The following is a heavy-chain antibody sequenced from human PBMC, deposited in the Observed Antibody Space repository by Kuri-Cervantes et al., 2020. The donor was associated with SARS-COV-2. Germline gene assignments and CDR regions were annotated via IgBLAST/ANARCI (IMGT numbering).Heavy chain of an antibody. Sequence: ETLSLTCAASGFTVSSNYMNWVRQAPGKGLEWVSYISGSGFSIYYADSLKGRFTISRDNAKNSLYLQMNSLTAEDTAVYYCARGGRYYFDYWGQGSLVTVSS. CDR2: ISGSGFSI. D-gene: IGHD1-26*01. V-gene: IGHV3-48*01. CDR1: GFTVSSNY. CDR3: ARGGRYYFDY. J-gene: IGHJ4*02.